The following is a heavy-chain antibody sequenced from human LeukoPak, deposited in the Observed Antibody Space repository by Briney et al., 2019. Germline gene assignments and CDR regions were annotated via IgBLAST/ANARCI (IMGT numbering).Heavy chain of an antibody. J-gene: IGHJ6*02. CDR1: GGSFSGYY. D-gene: IGHD3-10*01. Sequence: SETLSLTCAVYGGSFSGYYWSWIRQPPGKGLEWIGEINHSGSTNYNPSLKSQVTISVDTSKNQFSLKLSSVTAADTAVYYCAIGDSGSYSYGMDVWGQGTTVTVSS. CDR3: AIGDSGSYSYGMDV. V-gene: IGHV4-34*01. CDR2: INHSGST.